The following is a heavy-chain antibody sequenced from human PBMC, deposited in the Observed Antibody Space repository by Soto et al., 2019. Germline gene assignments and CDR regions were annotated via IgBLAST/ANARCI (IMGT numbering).Heavy chain of an antibody. Sequence: GESLKISCKGSGYSFTSYWIGWVRQMPGKGLEWMGIIYPGDSDTRYSPSFQGQVTISADKSISTAYLQWSSLKASDTAMYYCARVGCSGGSCYHTLGNYYYYYGMDVWGQGTTVTVSS. J-gene: IGHJ6*02. CDR1: GYSFTSYW. V-gene: IGHV5-51*01. D-gene: IGHD2-15*01. CDR3: ARVGCSGGSCYHTLGNYYYYYGMDV. CDR2: IYPGDSDT.